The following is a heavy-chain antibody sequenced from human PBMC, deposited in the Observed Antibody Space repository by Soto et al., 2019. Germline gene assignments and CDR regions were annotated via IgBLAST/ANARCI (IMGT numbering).Heavy chain of an antibody. D-gene: IGHD3-3*01. CDR3: AKAQSYTIFGVVIVTSSYGMDV. CDR2: ISYDGSNK. CDR1: GFTFSSYG. Sequence: QVQLVESGGGVVQPGRSLRLSCAASGFTFSSYGMHWVRQAPVKWLEWVAVISYDGSNKYYADYVKGRFTISRDNSKNTLYLPMNSLRAKDTAVYYCAKAQSYTIFGVVIVTSSYGMDVWGQGTTVTVSS. J-gene: IGHJ6*02. V-gene: IGHV3-30*18.